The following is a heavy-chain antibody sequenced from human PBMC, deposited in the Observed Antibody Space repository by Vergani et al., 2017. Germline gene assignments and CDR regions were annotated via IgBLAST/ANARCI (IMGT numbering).Heavy chain of an antibody. Sequence: QLQLQESGPGLVKPSETLSLTCTVSGGSISSSSYYWGWIRQPPGKGLEWIGSIYYSGSTYYNPSLKSRVTISVDTSKNQFSLKLSSVTAAATAVYYCAGLSSGWFKNAFDIWGQGTMVTVSS. CDR3: AGLSSGWFKNAFDI. CDR2: IYYSGST. D-gene: IGHD6-19*01. V-gene: IGHV4-39*01. CDR1: GGSISSSSYY. J-gene: IGHJ3*02.